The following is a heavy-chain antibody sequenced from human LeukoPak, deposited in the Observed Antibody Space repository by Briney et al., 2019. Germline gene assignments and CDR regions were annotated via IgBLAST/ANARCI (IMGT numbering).Heavy chain of an antibody. CDR1: GGTFSSYT. CDR3: ASWYCSSTSCPPSYYYYMDV. CDR2: IIPILGIA. V-gene: IGHV1-69*02. D-gene: IGHD2-2*01. J-gene: IGHJ6*03. Sequence: GASVKVSCKASGGTFSSYTISWVRQAPAQGLDWMGRIIPILGIANYVQKFQGRVTITADKSTSTAYMELSSLRSEDTAVYYCASWYCSSTSCPPSYYYYMDVWGKGTTVTVSS.